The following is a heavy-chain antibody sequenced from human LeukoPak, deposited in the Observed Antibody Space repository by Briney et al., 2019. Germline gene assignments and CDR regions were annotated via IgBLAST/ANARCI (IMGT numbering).Heavy chain of an antibody. CDR2: IYHSEST. CDR1: GYSISSGCY. Sequence: SETLSLTCAVSGYSISSGCYWGWIRQPPGKGLEWIGSIYHSESTYYNPSLKSRVTISVDTSKNQFSLKLSSVTAADTAVYYCARHHGYSSSSHYFDYWGQGTLVTVSS. D-gene: IGHD6-6*01. CDR3: ARHHGYSSSSHYFDY. V-gene: IGHV4-38-2*01. J-gene: IGHJ4*02.